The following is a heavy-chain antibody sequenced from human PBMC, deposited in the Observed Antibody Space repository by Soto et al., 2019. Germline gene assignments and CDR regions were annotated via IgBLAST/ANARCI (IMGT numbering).Heavy chain of an antibody. J-gene: IGHJ5*02. CDR3: AREGIAAAGTGLSGSSS. Sequence: SRISKNKGKGLEWVSGISGIGGKTYYADSVKGRFTISRDNSKNTLYLQMNSLRSEDTAVYYCAREGIAAAGTGLSGSSSWGQGNLVIVS. CDR2: ISGIGGKT. V-gene: IGHV3-23*01. D-gene: IGHD6-13*01.